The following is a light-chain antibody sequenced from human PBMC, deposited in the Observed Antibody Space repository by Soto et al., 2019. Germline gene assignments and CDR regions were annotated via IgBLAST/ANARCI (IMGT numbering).Light chain of an antibody. CDR1: SSNLGDNT. CDR2: SYD. V-gene: IGLV1-44*01. J-gene: IGLJ1*01. CDR3: AAWDASLDGYV. Sequence: QSVLTQPPSASGTPGQRVTISCSTSSSNLGDNTVNWYQHVPGTSPKLLIYSYDQRSSGVPDRFSGSKSGTSASLAISGLQCDDDADYYCAAWDASLDGYVFGTGTKLNVL.